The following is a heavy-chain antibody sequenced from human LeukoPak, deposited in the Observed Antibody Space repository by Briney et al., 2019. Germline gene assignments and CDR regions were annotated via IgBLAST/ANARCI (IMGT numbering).Heavy chain of an antibody. CDR1: GFTFDDYA. V-gene: IGHV3-9*01. CDR2: ISWNSGSI. CDR3: AKDALDGYDYYYGMDV. D-gene: IGHD5-24*01. J-gene: IGHJ6*02. Sequence: GGSLRLSCAASGFTFDDYAMHWIRQAPGKGLEWVSGISWNSGSIGYADSVKGRFTISRDNAKNSLYLQMNSLRAEDTALYYCAKDALDGYDYYYGMDVWGQGTTVTVSS.